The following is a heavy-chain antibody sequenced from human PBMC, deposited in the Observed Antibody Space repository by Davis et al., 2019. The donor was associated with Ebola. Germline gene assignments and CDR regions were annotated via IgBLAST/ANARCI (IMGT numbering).Heavy chain of an antibody. CDR3: ARGRAAGTDY. V-gene: IGHV3-21*04. Sequence: GGSLRRLSCAASGFTFSSYSMNWVRQAPGKGLEWVSSISSSSSYIYYADSVKGRFTISRHNSKNTLYLQMNSLRAEDTAVYYCARGRAAGTDYWGQGTLVTVSS. J-gene: IGHJ4*02. CDR1: GFTFSSYS. D-gene: IGHD6-13*01. CDR2: ISSSSSYI.